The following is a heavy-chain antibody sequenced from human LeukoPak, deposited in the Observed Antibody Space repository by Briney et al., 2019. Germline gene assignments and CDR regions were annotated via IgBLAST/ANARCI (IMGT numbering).Heavy chain of an antibody. V-gene: IGHV4-34*01. J-gene: IGHJ4*02. Sequence: SETLSLTCAVYGGSFSGYYWSWIRQPPGKGLEWIGEINHSGSTNYNPSLKSRVTISVDTSKNQFSLKLSSVTAADTAVYYCARGQGYCSSTSCRGGYAFDYWGQGTLVTVSS. CDR1: GGSFSGYY. CDR3: ARGQGYCSSTSCRGGYAFDY. D-gene: IGHD2-2*01. CDR2: INHSGST.